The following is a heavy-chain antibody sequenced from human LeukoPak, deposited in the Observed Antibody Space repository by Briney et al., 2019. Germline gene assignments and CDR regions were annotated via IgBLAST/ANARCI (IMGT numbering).Heavy chain of an antibody. V-gene: IGHV1-69*05. CDR2: IIPIFGTA. D-gene: IGHD5-12*01. J-gene: IGHJ4*02. CDR3: AILLSGYDALTPDY. Sequence: ASVKVSCKASGGTFSSYAISWVRQAPGQGLELMGGIIPIFGTANYAQKFQGRVTIITDESTSTAYMEVSSLRSEDTAVYYCAILLSGYDALTPDYWGQGTLVTVSS. CDR1: GGTFSSYA.